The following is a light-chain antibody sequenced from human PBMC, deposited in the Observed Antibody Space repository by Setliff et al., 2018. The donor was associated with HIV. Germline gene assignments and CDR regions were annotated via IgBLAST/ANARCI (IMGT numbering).Light chain of an antibody. V-gene: IGLV2-23*02. CDR2: EVT. J-gene: IGLJ1*01. Sequence: QSALAQPASVSGSPGQSITISSTGNSSNVGSYNLVSWYQQHPGKAPKLIIYEVTKRPSGVSNRISGSKSGNAASLTISGPQADDETDYYCCSYAGADAFEVFGTGTKVTVL. CDR3: CSYAGADAFEV. CDR1: SSNVGSYNL.